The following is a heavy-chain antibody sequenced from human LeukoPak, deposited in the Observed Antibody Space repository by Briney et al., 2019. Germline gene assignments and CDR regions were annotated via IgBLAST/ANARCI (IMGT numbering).Heavy chain of an antibody. CDR2: ISSNSSSSATI. Sequence: GGSLRLSCAASGFTFSSYSMNWVRQAPGKGLEWVSYISSNSSSSATIYYADSVKGRFTIFRDNAKNSLYLQMNSLRAEDTAVYYCARADYDSSGYFSFDSWGQGTLVTVSS. CDR1: GFTFSSYS. CDR3: ARADYDSSGYFSFDS. V-gene: IGHV3-48*04. D-gene: IGHD3-22*01. J-gene: IGHJ4*02.